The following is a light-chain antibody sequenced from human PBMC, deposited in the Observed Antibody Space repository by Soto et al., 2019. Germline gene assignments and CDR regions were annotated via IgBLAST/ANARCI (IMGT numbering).Light chain of an antibody. Sequence: EIVLTQSPATLSLSPGERVTLSCRASQSVGSYLAWYPQKPGQAPRLLIYGASNRATGIPARFSGSGSGTDFSLTISSLESEDFAVYYCQHRGKWPRTFGQGTKLEIK. J-gene: IGKJ2*01. V-gene: IGKV3-11*01. CDR1: QSVGSY. CDR2: GAS. CDR3: QHRGKWPRT.